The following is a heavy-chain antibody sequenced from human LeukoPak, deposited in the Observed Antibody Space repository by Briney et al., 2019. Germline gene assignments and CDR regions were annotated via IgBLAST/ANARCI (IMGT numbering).Heavy chain of an antibody. CDR1: GFTFSSYG. V-gene: IGHV3-30*18. Sequence: WGSLRLSCAASGFTFSSYGMHWVRQAPGKGLECVAVISYDGSNKYYADSVKGRFTISRDNSMNTLYLQMNSLRAEDTAVYYCAKEALPLLQWLVGLYLDYWGQGTLVTVSS. CDR2: ISYDGSNK. D-gene: IGHD6-19*01. CDR3: AKEALPLLQWLVGLYLDY. J-gene: IGHJ4*02.